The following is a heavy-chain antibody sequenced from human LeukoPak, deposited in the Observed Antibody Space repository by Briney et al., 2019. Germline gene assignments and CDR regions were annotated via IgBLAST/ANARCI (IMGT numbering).Heavy chain of an antibody. CDR3: ARVRGVMGEEVDY. Sequence: ASVKVSCKASGYTFTGYYMHWVRQAPGQGLEWMGIINPSGGSTSYAQKFQGRVTMTRDTSISTAYMELSRLRSDDTAVYYCARVRGVMGEEVDYWGQGTLVTVSS. CDR1: GYTFTGYY. V-gene: IGHV1-46*01. CDR2: INPSGGST. D-gene: IGHD3-10*01. J-gene: IGHJ4*02.